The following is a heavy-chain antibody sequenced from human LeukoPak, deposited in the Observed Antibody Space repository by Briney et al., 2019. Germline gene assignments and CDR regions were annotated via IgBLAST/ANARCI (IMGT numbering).Heavy chain of an antibody. CDR1: GFTASNNY. Sequence: GGSLRLSCAVSGFTASNNYMSWVRQAPGKGLEWVSHIYSGGDTYHADSVKGRFTISRDHSKNTVYLQMNNLRVEDTAVYYCARDTGLWWGQGTLVTVSS. J-gene: IGHJ4*02. CDR2: IYSGGDT. V-gene: IGHV3-53*01. D-gene: IGHD2-21*01. CDR3: ARDTGLW.